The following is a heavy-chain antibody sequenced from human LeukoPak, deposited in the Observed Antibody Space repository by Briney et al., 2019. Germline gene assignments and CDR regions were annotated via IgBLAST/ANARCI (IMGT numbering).Heavy chain of an antibody. CDR2: IKQDGSEK. CDR1: GYRFSNNW. J-gene: IGHJ3*01. V-gene: IGHV3-7*01. CDR3: ARDRVGDSDAFDG. D-gene: IGHD2-21*01. Sequence: GGSLRLSCAASGYRFSNNWMSWVRQVPGKGLEWVANIKQDGSEKYYVDSVKGRFTISRDNAKSSLYLQMSSLRAEDTAIYYCARDRVGDSDAFDGWGQGTVVTVSS.